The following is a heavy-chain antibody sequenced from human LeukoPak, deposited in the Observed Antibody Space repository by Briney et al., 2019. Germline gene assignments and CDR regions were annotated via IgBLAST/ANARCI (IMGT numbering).Heavy chain of an antibody. D-gene: IGHD6-19*01. CDR1: GFTFSIYA. J-gene: IGHJ5*02. V-gene: IGHV3-30-3*01. CDR3: AKGSSGWYMS. CDR2: ISSDGSNK. Sequence: GGSLRLSCAASGFTFSIYAMHWVRQAPGKGLEWVAFISSDGSNKYYADSVKGRFTISRDNSKNTLYLQMNSLRAEDTAVYYCAKGSSGWYMSWGQGTLVTVSS.